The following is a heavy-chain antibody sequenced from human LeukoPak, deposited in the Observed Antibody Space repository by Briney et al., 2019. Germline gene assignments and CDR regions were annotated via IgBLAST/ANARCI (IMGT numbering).Heavy chain of an antibody. D-gene: IGHD6-13*01. Sequence: GSLRLSCAASGFTFSSYAMSWVRQAPGKGLEWVSAISGSGGSTYYADSVKGRFTISRDNSKNTLYLQMNSLRAEDTAVYYCAKDSSSWGYYYYGMDVWGQGTTVTVSS. J-gene: IGHJ6*02. CDR3: AKDSSSWGYYYYGMDV. CDR2: ISGSGGST. CDR1: GFTFSSYA. V-gene: IGHV3-23*01.